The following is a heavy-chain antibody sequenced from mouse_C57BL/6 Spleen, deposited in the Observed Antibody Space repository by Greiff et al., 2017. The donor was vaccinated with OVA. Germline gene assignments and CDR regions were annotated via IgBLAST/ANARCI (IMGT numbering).Heavy chain of an antibody. D-gene: IGHD1-1*01. CDR3: ARILYGSRH. CDR2: IDPSDSYT. Sequence: VQLQQPGAELVRPGTSVKLSCKASGYTFTSYWMHWVKQRPGQGLEWIGVIDPSDSYTNYNQKFKGKATLTVDTSSSTAYMQLSSLTSEDSAVYYCARILYGSRHWGQGTTLTVSS. CDR1: GYTFTSYW. J-gene: IGHJ2*01. V-gene: IGHV1-59*01.